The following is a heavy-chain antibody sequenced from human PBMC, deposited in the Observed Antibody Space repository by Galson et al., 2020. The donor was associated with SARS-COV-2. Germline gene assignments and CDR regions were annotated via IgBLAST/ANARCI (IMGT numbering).Heavy chain of an antibody. CDR3: ARDFGITGTTTGDY. CDR2: IWYDGSNK. Sequence: TGGSLRLSCAASGFTFSSYGMHWVRQAPGKGLEWVAVIWYDGSNKYYADSVKGRFTISRDNSKNTLYLQMNSLRAEDTAVYYCARDFGITGTTTGDYWGQGTLVTASS. D-gene: IGHD1-7*01. CDR1: GFTFSSYG. V-gene: IGHV3-33*01. J-gene: IGHJ4*02.